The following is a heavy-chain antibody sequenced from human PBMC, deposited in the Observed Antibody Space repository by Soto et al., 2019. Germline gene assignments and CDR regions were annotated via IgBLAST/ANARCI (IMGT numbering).Heavy chain of an antibody. D-gene: IGHD1-1*01. V-gene: IGHV2-5*02. CDR1: GFSLSARPVA. Sequence: QITLRESGPTRVKPTQTLTLTRTFSGFSLSARPVAVGWIRQPPGKALERLALIYWDDDKRYSPSLMSRLTITKDTSKNQVVLTMTNMDPLDTAIYYCVHRAGIDGNWNGGYFDYWGHGALVTVSS. J-gene: IGHJ4*01. CDR2: IYWDDDK. CDR3: VHRAGIDGNWNGGYFDY.